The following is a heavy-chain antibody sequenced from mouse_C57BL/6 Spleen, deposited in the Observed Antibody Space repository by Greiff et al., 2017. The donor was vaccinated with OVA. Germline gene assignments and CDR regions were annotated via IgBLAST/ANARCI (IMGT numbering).Heavy chain of an antibody. D-gene: IGHD2-1*01. CDR2: IDPEDGET. V-gene: IGHV14-2*01. Sequence: VQLQQPGAELVKPGASVKLSCTASGFNIKDYYMHWVKQRTEQGLEWIGRIDPEDGETKYATKFQGKATITADTSSNTAYLQLSSLTSEDTAVYYCAKDGYGNYPFAYWGQGTLVTVSA. J-gene: IGHJ3*01. CDR1: GFNIKDYY. CDR3: AKDGYGNYPFAY.